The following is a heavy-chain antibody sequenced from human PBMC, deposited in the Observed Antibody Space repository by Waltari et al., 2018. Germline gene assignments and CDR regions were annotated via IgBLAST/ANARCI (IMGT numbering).Heavy chain of an antibody. V-gene: IGHV4-39*01. CDR3: ARHASSGSIDH. J-gene: IGHJ4*02. D-gene: IGHD3-22*01. Sequence: QMQLQESGPGLVKPSGTLSLTCAVSGGPISSNSYFWGWMRQPPGKGLEWIGSVHNTESTHYDPSLKSRVTISGDTSKNRFSLNLTSVTAADTAVYYCARHASSGSIDHWGQGVLVTVSS. CDR1: GGPISSNSYF. CDR2: VHNTEST.